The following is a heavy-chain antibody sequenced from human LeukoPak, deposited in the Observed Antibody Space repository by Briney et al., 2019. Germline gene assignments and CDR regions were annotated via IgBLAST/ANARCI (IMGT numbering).Heavy chain of an antibody. CDR2: IIPILGIA. CDR1: GGTFSSYA. Sequence: ASVKVSCKASGGTFSSYAISWVRQAPGQGLEWMGRIIPILGIANYAQKFQGRVTITADKSTSTAYMELSSLRSEDTAVYYCASLAVTTFPPDVWGQGTTVTVSS. CDR3: ASLAVTTFPPDV. D-gene: IGHD4-17*01. J-gene: IGHJ6*02. V-gene: IGHV1-69*04.